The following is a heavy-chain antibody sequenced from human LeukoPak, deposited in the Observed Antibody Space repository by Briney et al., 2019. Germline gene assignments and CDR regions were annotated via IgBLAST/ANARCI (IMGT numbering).Heavy chain of an antibody. Sequence: GESLKISRKGSGYSFTSYWIGWVRQMPGKGLEWMGIIYPGDSDTRYSPAFQGQVTISADKSISTAYLQWSCLKASDTAMYYCARHGRIGYSKGWFDPWGQGTLVTVSS. CDR2: IYPGDSDT. J-gene: IGHJ5*02. V-gene: IGHV5-51*01. CDR3: ARHGRIGYSKGWFDP. D-gene: IGHD3-9*01. CDR1: GYSFTSYW.